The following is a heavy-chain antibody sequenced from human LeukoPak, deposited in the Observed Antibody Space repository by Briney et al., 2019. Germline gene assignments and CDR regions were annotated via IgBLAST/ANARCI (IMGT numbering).Heavy chain of an antibody. CDR3: ARDRIRAVAGSGYFDY. V-gene: IGHV3-23*01. D-gene: IGHD6-19*01. CDR1: GFTFSSYA. CDR2: ISASGGST. J-gene: IGHJ4*02. Sequence: PGGSLRLSCAASGFTFSSYAMSWVRQAPGKGLEWVSGISASGGSTYYADSVKGRFTISRDNSKNTLYLQMNSLRAEDTAVYYCARDRIRAVAGSGYFDYWGQGTLVTVSS.